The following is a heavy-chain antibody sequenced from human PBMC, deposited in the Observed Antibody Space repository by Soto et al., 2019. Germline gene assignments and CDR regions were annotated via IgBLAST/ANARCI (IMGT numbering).Heavy chain of an antibody. CDR3: AKVGLVGMSSSQDFDY. Sequence: LRXSCAASGFAFSSYGSHWVRQAPGKGLEWVAVISYDGSNKYYADSVKGRFTISRDNSKNTLYLQMNSLRAEDTAVYYCAKVGLVGMSSSQDFDYWGQGTLVTVSS. J-gene: IGHJ4*02. CDR1: GFAFSSYG. CDR2: ISYDGSNK. V-gene: IGHV3-30*18. D-gene: IGHD6-6*01.